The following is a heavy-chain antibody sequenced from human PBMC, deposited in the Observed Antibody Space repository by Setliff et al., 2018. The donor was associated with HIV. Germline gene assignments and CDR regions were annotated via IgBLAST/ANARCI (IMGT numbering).Heavy chain of an antibody. CDR2: IFSTGST. CDR1: GDSMSGYY. Sequence: SETLSLTCSVSGDSMSGYYWSWIRQPAGRGLEWIGRIFSTGSTDYNPSLKSRATMSVDTSKNQVSLTLTSVTAADTAVYYCARESPYYYDSSGYYVDYWGQGTLVTVSS. J-gene: IGHJ4*02. D-gene: IGHD3-22*01. V-gene: IGHV4-4*07. CDR3: ARESPYYYDSSGYYVDY.